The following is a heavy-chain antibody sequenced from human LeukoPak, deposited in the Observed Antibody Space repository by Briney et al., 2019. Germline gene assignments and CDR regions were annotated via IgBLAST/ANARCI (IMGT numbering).Heavy chain of an antibody. CDR2: IYSGGST. Sequence: GGSLRLSCAASGFTVSRNYMSWVRQAPGKGLEWVSVIYSGGSTYYADSVKGRFTTSRDNSKNTLYLQMNSLRVEDTAVYYCARDHYDSSGYYSYFEYWGQGILVTVSS. CDR3: ARDHYDSSGYYSYFEY. CDR1: GFTVSRNY. D-gene: IGHD3-22*01. V-gene: IGHV3-66*01. J-gene: IGHJ4*02.